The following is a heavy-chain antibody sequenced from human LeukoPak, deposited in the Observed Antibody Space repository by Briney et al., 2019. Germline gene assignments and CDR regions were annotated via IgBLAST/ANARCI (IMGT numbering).Heavy chain of an antibody. V-gene: IGHV3-23*01. Sequence: GGSLRLSCAASGFTFSSYAMSWVRQAPGKGLEWVSAISGSGGSTYYADSVKGRFTVSRDNSKNTLYLQMNSLRAEDTVVYYCATHPPYSSGWYTYFDYWGQGTLVTVSS. J-gene: IGHJ4*02. CDR2: ISGSGGST. D-gene: IGHD6-19*01. CDR1: GFTFSSYA. CDR3: ATHPPYSSGWYTYFDY.